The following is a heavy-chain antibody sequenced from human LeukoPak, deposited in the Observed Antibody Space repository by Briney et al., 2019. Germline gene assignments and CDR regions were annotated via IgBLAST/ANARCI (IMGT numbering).Heavy chain of an antibody. CDR2: IYHSGST. CDR3: ARGQYQLLN. D-gene: IGHD2-2*01. V-gene: IGHV4-30-2*01. Sequence: SQTLSLTCAVSGGSLSSGGYSWSWIRQPPGKGLEWIGYIYHSGSTYYNPSLKSRVTISVDRSKNQFSLKLSSVTAADTAVYYCARGQYQLLNWGQGTLVTVSS. J-gene: IGHJ4*02. CDR1: GGSLSSGGYS.